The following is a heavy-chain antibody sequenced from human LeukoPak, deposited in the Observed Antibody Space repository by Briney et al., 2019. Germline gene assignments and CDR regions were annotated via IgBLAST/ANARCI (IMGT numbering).Heavy chain of an antibody. CDR2: IYYSGST. CDR1: GGSISSYY. Sequence: SETLSLTCTVSGGSISSYYWSWIRQPPGKGLEWIGNIYYSGSTNYNPSLKSRVTISVDTSKNQFSLKLSSVTAADTAVYYCARTRIRYSVDYWGQGTLVTVSS. V-gene: IGHV4-59*12. J-gene: IGHJ4*02. CDR3: ARTRIRYSVDY. D-gene: IGHD3-9*01.